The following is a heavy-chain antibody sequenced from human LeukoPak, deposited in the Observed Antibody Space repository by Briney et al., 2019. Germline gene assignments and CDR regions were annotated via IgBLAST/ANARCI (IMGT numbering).Heavy chain of an antibody. D-gene: IGHD6-6*01. V-gene: IGHV4-59*01. CDR2: IYYSGST. Sequence: ETLSLTCTVSGGSISSYYWSWIRQPPGKGLEWIGYIYYSGSTNYNPSLKSRVTISVDTSKNQFSLKLSSVTAADTAVYYCARDLKLYYFDYWGQGTLVTVSS. CDR1: GGSISSYY. J-gene: IGHJ4*02. CDR3: ARDLKLYYFDY.